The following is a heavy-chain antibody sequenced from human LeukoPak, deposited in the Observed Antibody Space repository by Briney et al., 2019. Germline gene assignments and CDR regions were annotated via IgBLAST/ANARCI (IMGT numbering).Heavy chain of an antibody. CDR3: ARDPYDFWGDSTHYFDY. V-gene: IGHV3-7*01. D-gene: IGHD3-3*01. J-gene: IGHJ4*02. CDR2: IKQDGSEK. Sequence: GGSLRLSCAASGFTFSGYWMNWVRQAPGKGLEWVANIKQDGSEKYYVDSVKGRFTISRDNAKNTLYLQMNSLRAEDSAVYYCARDPYDFWGDSTHYFDYWGQGTLVTASS. CDR1: GFTFSGYW.